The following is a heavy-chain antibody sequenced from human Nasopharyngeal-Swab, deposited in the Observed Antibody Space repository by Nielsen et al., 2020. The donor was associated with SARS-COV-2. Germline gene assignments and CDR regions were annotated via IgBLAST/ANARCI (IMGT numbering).Heavy chain of an antibody. D-gene: IGHD6-13*01. CDR2: VHRGGTT. Sequence: RQRPGKGPEWIGEVHRGGTTNYNPSLESRVTISLDKSKNQFSLRLNSVTAADTAVYYCANVRVASAGTFDFWGLGTLVTVSS. CDR3: ANVRVASAGTFDF. J-gene: IGHJ4*02. V-gene: IGHV4-4*02.